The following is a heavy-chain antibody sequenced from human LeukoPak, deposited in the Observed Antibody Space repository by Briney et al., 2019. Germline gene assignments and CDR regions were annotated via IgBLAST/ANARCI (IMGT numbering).Heavy chain of an antibody. J-gene: IGHJ4*02. Sequence: PSETLSLTCTVSGGSISSSSYYWGWIRQPPGKGLEWIGEINHSGSTNYNPSLKSRVTISVDTSKNQFSLKLSSVTAADTAVYYCARPSGSYYVYFDYWGQGTLVTVSS. V-gene: IGHV4-39*07. CDR1: GGSISSSSYY. CDR3: ARPSGSYYVYFDY. D-gene: IGHD1-26*01. CDR2: INHSGST.